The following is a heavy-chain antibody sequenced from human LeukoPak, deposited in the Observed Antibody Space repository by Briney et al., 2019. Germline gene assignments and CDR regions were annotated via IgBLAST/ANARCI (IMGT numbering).Heavy chain of an antibody. D-gene: IGHD6-19*01. CDR1: GFTFSSYW. CDR2: VKEDGSEK. Sequence: GGSLRLSCSASGFTFSSYWLTWVRQAPGKGLEWVANVKEDGSEKYYVDSVKGRFTISRDNAKKSLYLQMNSLRAEDTAVYYRAREDRYSRGPTEDYWGQGTLVTVSS. CDR3: AREDRYSRGPTEDY. J-gene: IGHJ4*02. V-gene: IGHV3-7*04.